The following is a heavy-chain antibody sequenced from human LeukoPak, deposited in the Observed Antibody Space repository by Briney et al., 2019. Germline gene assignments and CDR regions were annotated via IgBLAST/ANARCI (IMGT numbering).Heavy chain of an antibody. CDR2: ISGDGRST. CDR3: AREEPSGATRD. Sequence: GGSLRLSCTASGISFSSYSMHWVRQAPGKGLEYVSVISGDGRSTYYADSVKRRFTISRDISNNTLFLQMGSLRTEDMAVYYCAREEPSGATRDWGQGTLVTVSS. J-gene: IGHJ4*02. V-gene: IGHV3-64*02. D-gene: IGHD1-14*01. CDR1: GISFSSYS.